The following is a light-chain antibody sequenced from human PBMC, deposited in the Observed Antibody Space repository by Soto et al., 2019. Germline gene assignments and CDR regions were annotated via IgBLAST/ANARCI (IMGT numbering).Light chain of an antibody. V-gene: IGLV1-47*01. CDR1: SSNIGSNY. CDR2: RNN. J-gene: IGLJ3*02. CDR3: AAWDDSLSGLWV. Sequence: QSVLTQPPSASGTPGQRVTISCSGSSSNIGSNYVYWYQQLPGTAPKLLIYRNNQRPSGVPDRFSGSKSGTSASLAISGPRSDDEADYYCAAWDDSLSGLWVFGGGTKLTVL.